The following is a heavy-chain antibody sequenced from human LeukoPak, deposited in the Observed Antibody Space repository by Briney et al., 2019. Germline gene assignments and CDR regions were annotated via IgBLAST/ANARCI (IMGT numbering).Heavy chain of an antibody. J-gene: IGHJ4*02. Sequence: GGSLRLSCAASGFTFSSYAMHWVRQAPGKGLEWVAVISYDGSNKYYADSVKGRFTISRDNSKNTLYLQMNSLRAEDTAVYYCARDGNYYGSGSPFYFDYWGQGTLVTVSS. CDR2: ISYDGSNK. CDR3: ARDGNYYGSGSPFYFDY. D-gene: IGHD3-10*01. V-gene: IGHV3-30*04. CDR1: GFTFSSYA.